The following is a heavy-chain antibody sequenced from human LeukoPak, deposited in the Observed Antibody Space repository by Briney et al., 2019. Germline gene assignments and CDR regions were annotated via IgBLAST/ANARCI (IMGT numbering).Heavy chain of an antibody. V-gene: IGHV4-34*01. CDR3: ARNSAYSRSSGTNL. J-gene: IGHJ4*02. Sequence: SETLSLTCAVYGGSFGGYYWNWIRQPPGKGLEGIGEINESGSTNYNPSLKSRVTLSVDTSKSQFSLKLTSVTAADTAVYFCARNSAYSRSSGTNLWGQGTLVTVSS. CDR1: GGSFGGYY. D-gene: IGHD6-6*01. CDR2: INESGST.